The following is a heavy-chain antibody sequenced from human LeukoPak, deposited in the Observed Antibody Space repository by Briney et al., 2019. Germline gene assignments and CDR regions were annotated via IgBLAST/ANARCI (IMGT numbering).Heavy chain of an antibody. V-gene: IGHV3-23*01. CDR2: ISDDGGAT. Sequence: GSLSLSCAASGFPFSNFAMSWVRPAPGKGLEWVSTISDDGGATYYADSVRDRFTISRDNSKNTLYLQMNTLRAEDTALYYCAKVGAKESYYHYWGQGTLVTVSS. J-gene: IGHJ4*02. CDR3: AKVGAKESYYHY. D-gene: IGHD3-10*01. CDR1: GFPFSNFA.